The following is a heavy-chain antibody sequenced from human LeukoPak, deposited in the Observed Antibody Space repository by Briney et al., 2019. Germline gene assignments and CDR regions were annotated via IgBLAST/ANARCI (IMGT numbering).Heavy chain of an antibody. CDR2: IIPIFGTA. J-gene: IGHJ4*02. V-gene: IGHV1-69*06. D-gene: IGHD3-9*01. Sequence: ASVKVSCKASGGTFSSYAISWVPQAPGQGLEWMGGIIPIFGTAKYAQKFQNRVTITADTSTRTAYMELSSLRSEDTAVFYCARLKSGGYDILTGLDYWGQGTLVSVSS. CDR1: GGTFSSYA. CDR3: ARLKSGGYDILTGLDY.